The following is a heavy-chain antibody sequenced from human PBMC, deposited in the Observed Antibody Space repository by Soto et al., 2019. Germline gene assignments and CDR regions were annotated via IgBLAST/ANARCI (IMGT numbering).Heavy chain of an antibody. J-gene: IGHJ6*03. V-gene: IGHV4-34*01. CDR2: INHSGST. CDR3: ARVELTTIITGTTDYMDV. CDR1: GGSFSGYY. D-gene: IGHD1-7*01. Sequence: QVQLQQWGAGLLKPSETLSLTCAVYGGSFSGYYWSWIRQPPGKGLEWIGEINHSGSTNYNPSLKSRVTISVYTSKNQFSLKLSSVTAADTAVYYCARVELTTIITGTTDYMDVWGKGTTVTVSS.